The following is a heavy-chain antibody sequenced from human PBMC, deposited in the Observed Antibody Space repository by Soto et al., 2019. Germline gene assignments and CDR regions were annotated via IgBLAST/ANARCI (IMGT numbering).Heavy chain of an antibody. V-gene: IGHV4-59*01. J-gene: IGHJ6*02. CDR1: GGSISSYY. Sequence: LETLSLTCTVSGGSISSYYWSWIRQPPGKGLEWIGYIYYGGSTNYNPSLKSRVTISVDTSKNQFSLKLSSVTAADTAVYYCARSHATGGVVIGGGYYYGMDVWRQGTTVTVSS. CDR3: ARSHATGGVVIGGGYYYGMDV. CDR2: IYYGGST. D-gene: IGHD3-3*01.